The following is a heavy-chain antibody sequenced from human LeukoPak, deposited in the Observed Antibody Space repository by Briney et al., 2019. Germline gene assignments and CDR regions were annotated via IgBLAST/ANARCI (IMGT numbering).Heavy chain of an antibody. CDR3: ARGELGYCSGGSCYDVVSYFDY. J-gene: IGHJ4*02. CDR1: GFTFDDYA. D-gene: IGHD2-15*01. Sequence: GRSLRLSCAASGFTFDDYAMPWVRQAPGKGLEWVSGISWNSGSIGYADSVKGRFTISRDNAKNSLYLQMNSLRAEDTALYYCARGELGYCSGGSCYDVVSYFDYWGQGTLVTVSS. V-gene: IGHV3-9*01. CDR2: ISWNSGSI.